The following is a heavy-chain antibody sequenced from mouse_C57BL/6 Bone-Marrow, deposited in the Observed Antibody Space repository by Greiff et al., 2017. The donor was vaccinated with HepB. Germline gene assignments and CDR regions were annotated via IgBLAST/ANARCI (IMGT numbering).Heavy chain of an antibody. CDR2: SRNKANDYTT. Sequence: EVQVVESGGGLVQSGRSLRLSCATSGFTFSDFYMEWVRQAPGKGLEWIAASRNKANDYTTEYSASVKGRFIVSRDTSQSILYLQMNALRAEDTAIYYCARDAGYAWFAYWGQGTLVTVSA. CDR1: GFTFSDFY. V-gene: IGHV7-1*01. D-gene: IGHD2-2*01. J-gene: IGHJ3*01. CDR3: ARDAGYAWFAY.